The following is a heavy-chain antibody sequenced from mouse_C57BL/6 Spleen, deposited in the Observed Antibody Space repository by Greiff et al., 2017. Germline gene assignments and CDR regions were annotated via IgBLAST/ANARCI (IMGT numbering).Heavy chain of an antibody. Sequence: EVQLQQSGAELVRPGASVKLSCTASGFNIKDDYMHWVKQRPEQGLEWIGWIDPENGDTEYASKFQGKATITADTSSNTAYLQLSSLTSEDTAVYYCTKIAHCYGSRGYYFDYWGQGTTLTVSS. V-gene: IGHV14-4*01. CDR1: GFNIKDDY. J-gene: IGHJ2*01. CDR3: TKIAHCYGSRGYYFDY. CDR2: IDPENGDT. D-gene: IGHD1-1*01.